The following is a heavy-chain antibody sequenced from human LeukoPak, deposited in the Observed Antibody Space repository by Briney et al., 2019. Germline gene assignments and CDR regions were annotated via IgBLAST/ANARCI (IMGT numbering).Heavy chain of an antibody. Sequence: SETLSLTCTVSGGSISSYYWSWIRQPAGKGLEWIGSIYYSGSTYYNPSLKSRVTISVDTSKNQFSLKLSSVTAADTAVYYCARAGSSGPIYYYYYMDVWGKGTTVTVSS. CDR3: ARAGSSGPIYYYYYMDV. CDR1: GGSISSYY. D-gene: IGHD6-19*01. CDR2: IYYSGST. J-gene: IGHJ6*03. V-gene: IGHV4-59*01.